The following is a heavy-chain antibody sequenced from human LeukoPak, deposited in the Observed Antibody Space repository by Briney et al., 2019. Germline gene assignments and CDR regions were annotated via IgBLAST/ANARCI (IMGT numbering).Heavy chain of an antibody. CDR3: AARDYYDSRGYFDY. CDR2: IYYTGTT. Sequence: SETLSLTCNVSGGSISSASYYWGWLRQPPGKGLEWIGSIYYTGTTYYSPSLKSRVTISLDKSKNQFSLRLSSVTAADTAVYYCAARDYYDSRGYFDYWGQGMFITVSS. CDR1: GGSISSASYY. V-gene: IGHV4-39*07. J-gene: IGHJ4*02. D-gene: IGHD3-22*01.